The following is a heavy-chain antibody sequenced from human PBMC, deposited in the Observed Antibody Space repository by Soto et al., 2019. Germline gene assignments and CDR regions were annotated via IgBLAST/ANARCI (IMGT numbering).Heavy chain of an antibody. CDR1: GFTFSSYG. Sequence: GSLRLSCAASGFTFSSYGMHWVRQAPGKGLEWVAVISYDGSNKYYADSVKGRFTISRDNSKNTLYLQMNSLRAEDTAVYYCAKSRGSGNNGMDVWGQGTTVTVSS. J-gene: IGHJ6*02. CDR2: ISYDGSNK. D-gene: IGHD3-10*01. V-gene: IGHV3-30*18. CDR3: AKSRGSGNNGMDV.